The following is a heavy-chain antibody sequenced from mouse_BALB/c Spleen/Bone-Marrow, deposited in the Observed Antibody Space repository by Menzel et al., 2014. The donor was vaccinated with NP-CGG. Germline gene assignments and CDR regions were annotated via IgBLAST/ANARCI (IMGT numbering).Heavy chain of an antibody. CDR3: ARSDGYHDMDY. CDR1: GYAFSSFW. CDR2: IYPGDGDT. D-gene: IGHD2-3*01. Sequence: QVTLKECGPELVKPGASVKISCKASGYAFSSFWMNWVKQRPGQGLEWIGRIYPGDGDTKYNGKFKGKATLTADKSSSTAYMQLSSLTSVDSAVYFCARSDGYHDMDYWGQGTSVTVSS. V-gene: IGHV1-82*01. J-gene: IGHJ4*01.